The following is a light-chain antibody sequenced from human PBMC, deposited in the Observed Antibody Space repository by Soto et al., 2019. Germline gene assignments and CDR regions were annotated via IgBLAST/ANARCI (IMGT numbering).Light chain of an antibody. J-gene: IGLJ3*02. V-gene: IGLV2-14*01. CDR1: SSDVGGYKF. Sequence: QSVLTQPASVSASPGQSITISCTGTSSDVGGYKFVSWYQHHPGKDPKLMIYEVNNRPSGVSNRFSGSKSGNTSSLTISCLQHEDDAYYYCLSYTSANTRVFGGGTKLTVL. CDR2: EVN. CDR3: LSYTSANTRV.